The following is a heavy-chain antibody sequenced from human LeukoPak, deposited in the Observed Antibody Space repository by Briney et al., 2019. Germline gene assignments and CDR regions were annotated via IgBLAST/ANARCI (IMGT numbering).Heavy chain of an antibody. V-gene: IGHV1-2*02. CDR1: GYTFTGYY. D-gene: IGHD7-27*01. CDR3: ARDSNWGFDY. Sequence: GASVKVSYKASGYTFTGYYMHWVRRAPGQGHEWMGWINPNSGDTNYAQKFQGRVTMTRDTSISTAYLELSRLKSDDTAVYYCARDSNWGFDYWGQGTLLTVSS. CDR2: INPNSGDT. J-gene: IGHJ4*02.